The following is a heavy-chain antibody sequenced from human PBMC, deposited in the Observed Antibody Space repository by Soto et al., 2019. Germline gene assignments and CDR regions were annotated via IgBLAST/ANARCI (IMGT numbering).Heavy chain of an antibody. Sequence: QVQLVQSGAEVKKPGASVKVYCKASGYTFTSYYMHWVRQAPGQGLEWMGIINPSGGRTSYAQKFQGRVTMTRDTSTSTVYMELSSLRSEETAVYYCARESLIAVAGSEIRGYYFDYWGQGTLVTVSS. V-gene: IGHV1-46*01. J-gene: IGHJ4*02. CDR3: ARESLIAVAGSEIRGYYFDY. D-gene: IGHD6-19*01. CDR2: INPSGGRT. CDR1: GYTFTSYY.